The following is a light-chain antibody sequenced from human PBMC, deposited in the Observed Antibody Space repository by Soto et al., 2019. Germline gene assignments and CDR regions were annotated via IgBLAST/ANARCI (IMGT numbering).Light chain of an antibody. Sequence: DIQMTQSPSTLSASVGDRVTITCRASQSINSWLAWYQQKPGKAPTLLIYEASNLETGVPSTFSGSGSGTEFTLTISSLQPDDFATYYCQQSNSYSLTFGGGTKVEIK. V-gene: IGKV1-5*03. CDR1: QSINSW. J-gene: IGKJ4*01. CDR3: QQSNSYSLT. CDR2: EAS.